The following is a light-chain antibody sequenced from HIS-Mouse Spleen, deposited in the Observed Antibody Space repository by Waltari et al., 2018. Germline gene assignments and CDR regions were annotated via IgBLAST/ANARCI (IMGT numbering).Light chain of an antibody. V-gene: IGLV2-8*01. J-gene: IGLJ1*01. CDR2: EVS. CDR3: SSYAGSNNLGV. Sequence: QSALTQPPSASGSPGQSVTISCTGTSTAVHGENNVSWYQQHPGKAPKLMIYEVSKRPSGVPDRFSGSKSGNTASLTVSGLQAEDEADYYCSSYAGSNNLGVFGTGTKVTVL. CDR1: STAVHGENN.